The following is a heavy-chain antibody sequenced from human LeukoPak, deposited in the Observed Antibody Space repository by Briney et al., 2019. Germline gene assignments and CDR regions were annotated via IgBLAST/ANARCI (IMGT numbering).Heavy chain of an antibody. CDR1: GFTFSSYW. CDR2: IKHGGSEK. D-gene: IGHD3-10*01. J-gene: IGHJ4*02. Sequence: PGGSLRLSCAASGFTFSSYWMSWVRQAPGKGLEWVANIKHGGSEKYYVDSVEGRFTISRDDAKKSLYLEMNSLRVEDTAVYYCARGYGSGSYTPTKNWGQGVLVTVSS. CDR3: ARGYGSGSYTPTKN. V-gene: IGHV3-7*04.